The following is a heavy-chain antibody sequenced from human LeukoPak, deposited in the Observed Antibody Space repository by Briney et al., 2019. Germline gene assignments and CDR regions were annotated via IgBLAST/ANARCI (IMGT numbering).Heavy chain of an antibody. CDR2: ISGSGNST. D-gene: IGHD3-9*01. CDR1: GFTFSGYG. Sequence: PGGSLRLSCVPSGFTFSGYGLSWVRQAPGKGPEWVSGISGSGNSTYYADSVKGRFTISRDSSKNTLSLLVDSLRAEDTAVYYCALLSGYMDVWGKGTTVTVSS. V-gene: IGHV3-23*01. CDR3: ALLSGYMDV. J-gene: IGHJ6*03.